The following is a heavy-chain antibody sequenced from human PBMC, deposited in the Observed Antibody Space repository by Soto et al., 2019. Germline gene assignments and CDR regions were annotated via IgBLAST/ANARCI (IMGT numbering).Heavy chain of an antibody. CDR2: IFPGDSDT. V-gene: IGHV5-51*01. Sequence: PGESLKISCKAIGYTFINYWIGWVRQTPGKGLEWMGIIFPGDSDTRYNPSFEGQVTVSADESISTAYLQWNTLKASDTAMYYCVRPNFGALTHFDFWGQGTLVTGSS. J-gene: IGHJ4*02. CDR3: VRPNFGALTHFDF. CDR1: GYTFINYW. D-gene: IGHD3-16*01.